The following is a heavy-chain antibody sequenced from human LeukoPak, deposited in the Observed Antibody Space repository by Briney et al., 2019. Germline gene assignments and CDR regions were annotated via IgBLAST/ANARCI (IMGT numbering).Heavy chain of an antibody. J-gene: IGHJ4*02. CDR3: AKDRSIVMVTAKDY. CDR1: GFTFSTYV. D-gene: IGHD2-21*02. CDR2: ISGKGDNT. Sequence: GGSLRLSCAASGFTFSTYVMTWVRQAPGRGLEWVSAISGKGDNTYYADSVKGRFTISRDNSKNTLYLQMNSLRAEDTAVYYCAKDRSIVMVTAKDYWGQGTLVTVSS. V-gene: IGHV3-23*01.